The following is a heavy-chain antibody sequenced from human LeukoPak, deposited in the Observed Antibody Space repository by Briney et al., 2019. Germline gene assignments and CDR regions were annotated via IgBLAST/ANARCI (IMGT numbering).Heavy chain of an antibody. D-gene: IGHD2-2*01. Sequence: GESLKISCKGSGYSFTSYWIGWVRQMPGKGLEWMGIIYPGDSDTRYSPSFQGQVTISADKSISTAYLQWSSLKASDTAMYYCARHGYACGTSCYDSAGMDVWGQGTTVTVSS. CDR2: IYPGDSDT. CDR3: ARHGYACGTSCYDSAGMDV. V-gene: IGHV5-51*01. J-gene: IGHJ6*02. CDR1: GYSFTSYW.